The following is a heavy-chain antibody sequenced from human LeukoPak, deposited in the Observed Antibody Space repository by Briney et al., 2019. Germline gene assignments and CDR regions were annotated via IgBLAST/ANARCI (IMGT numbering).Heavy chain of an antibody. Sequence: GGSLRPSCAASGFTFSSYAMHWVRQAPGKGLEWVAVISYDGSNKYYADSVKGRFTISRDNSKNTLYLQMNSLRAEDTAVYYCATLGDHSSGWYPDYWGQGTLVTVSS. CDR1: GFTFSSYA. V-gene: IGHV3-30-3*01. D-gene: IGHD6-19*01. CDR2: ISYDGSNK. CDR3: ATLGDHSSGWYPDY. J-gene: IGHJ4*02.